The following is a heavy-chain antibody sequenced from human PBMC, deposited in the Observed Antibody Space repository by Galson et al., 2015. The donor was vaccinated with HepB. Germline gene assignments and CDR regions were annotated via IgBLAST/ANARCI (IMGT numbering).Heavy chain of an antibody. J-gene: IGHJ3*02. D-gene: IGHD3-22*01. CDR1: GDSVSTNSAT. CDR2: TYYRSKWIN. CDR3: ARAYDSTGYVFDI. V-gene: IGHV6-1*01. Sequence: CAISGDSVSTNSATWNWIRQSPSRGLEWLGRTYYRSKWINDYAVSVKSRITINPDTSKNHFSLQLNSVTPEDTAVYYCARAYDSTGYVFDIWGQGTMVTVSS.